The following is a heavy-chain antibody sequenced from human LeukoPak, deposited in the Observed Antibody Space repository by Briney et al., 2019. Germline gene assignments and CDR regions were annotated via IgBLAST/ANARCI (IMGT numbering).Heavy chain of an antibody. CDR3: AREYCSGGSCYSFFDY. D-gene: IGHD2-15*01. CDR1: GFTFSSYA. CDR2: ISSNGGST. J-gene: IGHJ4*02. V-gene: IGHV3-64*01. Sequence: GRSLRLSCAASGFTFSSYAMHWVRQAPGKGLEYVSAISSNGGSTYYANSVKGRFIISRDNSKNTLYLQMGSLRAEDMAVYYCAREYCSGGSCYSFFDYWGQGTLVTVSS.